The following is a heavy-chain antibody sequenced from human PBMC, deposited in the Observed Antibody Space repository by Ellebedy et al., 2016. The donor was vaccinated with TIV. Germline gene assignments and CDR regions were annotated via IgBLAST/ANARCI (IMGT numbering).Heavy chain of an antibody. CDR3: ARRGNYLGDAIDV. V-gene: IGHV3-48*02. D-gene: IGHD1-7*01. J-gene: IGHJ3*01. Sequence: GESLKISCAASGFTFSYYSMNWVRQTPGKGLEWLSFIVGIGSTTYYADSVKGRFTISRDNAKYSLYLHMNGLRDEDTAVYFCARRGNYLGDAIDVWGQGTMVVVSS. CDR1: GFTFSYYS. CDR2: IVGIGSTT.